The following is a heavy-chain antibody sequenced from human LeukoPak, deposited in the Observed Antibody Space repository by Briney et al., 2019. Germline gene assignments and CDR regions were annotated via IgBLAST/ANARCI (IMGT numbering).Heavy chain of an antibody. CDR2: IYSSGST. V-gene: IGHV4-39*07. CDR3: ARSGSGYLRYYFDY. Sequence: PSETLSLTCPVSGGSLSSSSYYWGWIRQPPGKGLEWIGSIYSSGSTYYNPSLKSRVTISVDTSKNPFSLKLSSVTAADTAVYYCARSGSGYLRYYFDYWGQGTLVTVSS. CDR1: GGSLSSSSYY. J-gene: IGHJ4*02. D-gene: IGHD5-12*01.